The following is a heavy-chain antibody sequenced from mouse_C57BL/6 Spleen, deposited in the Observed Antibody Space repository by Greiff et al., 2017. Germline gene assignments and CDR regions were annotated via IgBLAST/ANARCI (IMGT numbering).Heavy chain of an antibody. Sequence: ESGPGLVKPSQSLSLTCPVTGYSITSGYYWNWIRQFPGNKLEWMGYISYDGSNNYNPSLKNRTSITRDTSKNQFFLKLNSVTTEDTATDYCARGTTEGYFDVWGTGTTVTVSS. CDR2: ISYDGSN. J-gene: IGHJ1*03. V-gene: IGHV3-6*01. D-gene: IGHD1-1*01. CDR3: ARGTTEGYFDV. CDR1: GYSITSGYY.